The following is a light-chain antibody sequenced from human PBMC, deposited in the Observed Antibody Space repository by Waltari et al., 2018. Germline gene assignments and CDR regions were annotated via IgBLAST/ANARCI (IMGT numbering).Light chain of an antibody. CDR2: GAS. J-gene: IGKJ2*01. Sequence: EIVLTQSPGTLSLSPGERATLSCRASQSVTSTYLAWYQQKPGRSPRLLIYGASSRATGVPDRFSGGGSATDFTLTITRLEPEDFAVYYCQQYYDGRTFGQGTKLEIK. CDR1: QSVTSTY. V-gene: IGKV3-20*01. CDR3: QQYYDGRT.